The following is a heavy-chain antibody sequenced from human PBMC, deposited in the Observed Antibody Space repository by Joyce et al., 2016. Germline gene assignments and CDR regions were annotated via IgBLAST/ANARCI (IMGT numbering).Heavy chain of an antibody. CDR3: TTPSCAN. D-gene: IGHD2-2*01. CDR2: INSDDSRI. CDR1: GIIFSSKE. V-gene: IGHV3-48*03. Sequence: EVHLVESGGGLVEPGGSLRLSCAASGIIFSSKEMNWVRQAPGKGLEWISSINSDDSRIDYADSVRGRFTISRDNARNSLYLEMNYLRVEDTAIYYCTTPSCANWGQGSLVTVSS. J-gene: IGHJ4*02.